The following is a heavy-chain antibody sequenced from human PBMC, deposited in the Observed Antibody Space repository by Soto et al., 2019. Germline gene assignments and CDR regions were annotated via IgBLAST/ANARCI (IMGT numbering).Heavy chain of an antibody. V-gene: IGHV4-34*01. Sequence: QVQLQQWGAGLLKPSETLSLTCAVYGGSFSGYYWSWIRQPPGKGLEWSGEINHSGSTNYNPSLKSRVTISVDKSKNQFSLKLSSVTAADTAVYYCAGTSDCSGGSCYSASERFDPWGQGTLVTVSS. J-gene: IGHJ5*02. CDR2: INHSGST. D-gene: IGHD2-15*01. CDR1: GGSFSGYY. CDR3: AGTSDCSGGSCYSASERFDP.